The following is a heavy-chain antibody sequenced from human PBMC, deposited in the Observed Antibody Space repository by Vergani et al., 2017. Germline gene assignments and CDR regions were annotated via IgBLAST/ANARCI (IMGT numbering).Heavy chain of an antibody. J-gene: IGHJ3*02. D-gene: IGHD1-26*01. CDR3: AREDTPESYGHDAFEI. CDR1: GDSISSGSYY. V-gene: IGHV4-61*02. CDR2: MYTSGST. Sequence: QVQLQESGPGLVTPSQTLSLTCTVSGDSISSGSYYWSWIRQPAGKRLEWIGRMYTSGSTNYNPSLKSRVTMSVDTSKNQFSLKLSSVTAADTAVYYCAREDTPESYGHDAFEIWGQGTMVIVSS.